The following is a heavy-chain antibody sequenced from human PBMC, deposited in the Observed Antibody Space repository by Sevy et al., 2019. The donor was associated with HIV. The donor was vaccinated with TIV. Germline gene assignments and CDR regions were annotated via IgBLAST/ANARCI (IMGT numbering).Heavy chain of an antibody. J-gene: IGHJ6*02. CDR3: ARDNATVSRRGLRYYYYGTDV. Sequence: GGSLRLSCAASGFTFSTYWMSRFRQAPRKGLEWVANINEDRTEKFYVDSVKGRFTMSRDNAKNSLYLQMNSLRAEDAAVYYCARDNATVSRRGLRYYYYGTDVWGQGTTVTVSS. CDR1: GFTFSTYW. D-gene: IGHD2-2*01. V-gene: IGHV3-7*01. CDR2: INEDRTEK.